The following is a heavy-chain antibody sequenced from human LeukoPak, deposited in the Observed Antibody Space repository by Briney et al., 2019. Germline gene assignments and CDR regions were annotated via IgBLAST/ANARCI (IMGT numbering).Heavy chain of an antibody. D-gene: IGHD3-10*01. CDR2: ISGYNGNT. Sequence: ASVKVSCKASGYTSTSYVISWVRQAPGQGLEWMGWISGYNGNTKYAQKLQGRVTMTTDTSTSTAYMELRSLRSDDTAVYYCARGRGYYYYMDVWDKGTTVTVSS. V-gene: IGHV1-18*01. CDR3: ARGRGYYYYMDV. CDR1: GYTSTSYV. J-gene: IGHJ6*03.